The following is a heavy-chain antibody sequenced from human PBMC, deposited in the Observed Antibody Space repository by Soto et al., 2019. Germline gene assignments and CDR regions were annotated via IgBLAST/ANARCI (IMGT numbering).Heavy chain of an antibody. V-gene: IGHV3-20*04. CDR1: GFTFDDYD. J-gene: IGHJ2*01. Sequence: GGSLRLSCTASGFTFDDYDMSWVRQAPGKGLEWVSGINWNGGRTGYADSVKGRFTISRDNAKNSLYLQMNSLRAEDTALYYCARSHSSSWSGGYFDLWGRGTLVTVSS. CDR3: ARSHSSSWSGGYFDL. D-gene: IGHD6-13*01. CDR2: INWNGGRT.